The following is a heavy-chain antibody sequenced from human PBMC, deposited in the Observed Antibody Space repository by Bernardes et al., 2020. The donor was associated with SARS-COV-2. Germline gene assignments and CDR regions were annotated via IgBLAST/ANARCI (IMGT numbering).Heavy chain of an antibody. D-gene: IGHD3-22*01. Sequence: SEPLSLTCAVYGGSFIGYYWSWIRQPPGKGLEWIGEINHSGSTNYNPSLKSRFTISVDTSKNQFSLKLSSVTAADTAVYYCARRTKITMIVIAVVGWFDPWGQGTLVTVSS. J-gene: IGHJ5*02. CDR1: GGSFIGYY. CDR2: INHSGST. CDR3: ARRTKITMIVIAVVGWFDP. V-gene: IGHV4-34*01.